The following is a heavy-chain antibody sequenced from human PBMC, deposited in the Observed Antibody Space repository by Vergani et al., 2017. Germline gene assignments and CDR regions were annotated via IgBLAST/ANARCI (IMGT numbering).Heavy chain of an antibody. Sequence: QVQLVQSGAEVKKPGSSVKVSCKASGGTFSSYAISWVRQAPGQGLEWRGGIIPIFGTANYAEEFQGRVTITADAATRTAYMELSRLRSEDTAVYYCARGGSGYDSYYWGQGTLVTVSS. V-gene: IGHV1-69*13. CDR1: GGTFSSYA. CDR2: IIPIFGTA. D-gene: IGHD5-12*01. J-gene: IGHJ4*02. CDR3: ARGGSGYDSYY.